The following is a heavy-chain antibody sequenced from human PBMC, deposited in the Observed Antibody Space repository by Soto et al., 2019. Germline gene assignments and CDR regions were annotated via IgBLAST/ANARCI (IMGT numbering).Heavy chain of an antibody. V-gene: IGHV1-2*02. Sequence: QVQLVQSGAEVKKPGASVKVSCKASGYTFTGYYMHWVRQAPGQGLEWMVWINPNSGGTNYAQKFQGSDTMTRDTSISTTCMELIRLRSDDTAVYYCARDLPAMVRGVPGGDYCGQGTQVPVSS. CDR1: GYTFTGYY. J-gene: IGHJ4*02. CDR3: ARDLPAMVRGVPGGDY. D-gene: IGHD3-10*01. CDR2: INPNSGGT.